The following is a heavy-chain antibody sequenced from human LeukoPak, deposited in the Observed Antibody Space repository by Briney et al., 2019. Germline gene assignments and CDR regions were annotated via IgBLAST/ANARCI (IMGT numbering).Heavy chain of an antibody. J-gene: IGHJ4*02. CDR3: ARSGWGSSWYYFDS. V-gene: IGHV4-4*02. D-gene: IGHD6-13*01. CDR2: TYHSGTT. CDR1: GGSIRSSSW. Sequence: PSETLSLTCTVSGGSIRSSSWWSWVRQPPGKGLECIGETYHSGTTNYNPSLRSRVTISVDEPKNQFSLKLSSVTAADTAVYFCARSGWGSSWYYFDSWGQGTLVTVSS.